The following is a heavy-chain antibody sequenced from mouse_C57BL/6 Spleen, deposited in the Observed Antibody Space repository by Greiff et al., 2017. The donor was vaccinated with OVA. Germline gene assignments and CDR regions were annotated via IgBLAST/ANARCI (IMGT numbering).Heavy chain of an antibody. D-gene: IGHD1-1*01. CDR3: ARDYGSSSWYFDV. J-gene: IGHJ1*03. V-gene: IGHV1-69*01. CDR1: GYTFTSYW. Sequence: VQLQQPGAELVKPGASVKMSCKASGYTFTSYWMHWVKQRPGQGLEWIGEIDPSDSYTNYNQKFKGKSTLTVDKSSSTAYMQLSSLTSEDSAVYYCARDYGSSSWYFDVWGTGTTVTVSS. CDR2: IDPSDSYT.